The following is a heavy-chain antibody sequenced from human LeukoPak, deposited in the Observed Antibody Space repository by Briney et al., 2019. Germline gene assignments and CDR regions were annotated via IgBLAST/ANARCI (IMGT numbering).Heavy chain of an antibody. CDR1: GYTFTSYG. CDR3: ARDLVPKYSSGWLASGY. Sequence: VASVKVSCKASGYTFTSYGISWVRQAPGQGLEWMGWISAYNGNTNYAQKLQGRVTMTTDTSTSTAYMELRSLGSDDTAVYYCARDLVPKYSSGWLASGYWGQGTLVTVSS. J-gene: IGHJ4*02. CDR2: ISAYNGNT. D-gene: IGHD6-19*01. V-gene: IGHV1-18*04.